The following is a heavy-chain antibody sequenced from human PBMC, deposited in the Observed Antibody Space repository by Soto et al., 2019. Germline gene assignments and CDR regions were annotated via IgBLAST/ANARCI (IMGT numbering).Heavy chain of an antibody. CDR1: GGTFSSYA. V-gene: IGHV1-69*06. D-gene: IGHD6-6*01. J-gene: IGHJ5*02. CDR3: SRGGSSSLGGVFDP. Sequence: QVQLVQSGAEVKKPGSSVKVSCKASGGTFSSYAISWVRQAPGQGLEWMGGIIPIFGTANYAQKFQGRVTITADKSTSTAYMGLSSLGSEEPALYSWSRGGSSSLGGVFDPWGQGTLVTVSS. CDR2: IIPIFGTA.